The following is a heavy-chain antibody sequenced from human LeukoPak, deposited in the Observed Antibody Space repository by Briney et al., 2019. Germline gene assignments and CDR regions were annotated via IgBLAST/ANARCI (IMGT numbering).Heavy chain of an antibody. Sequence: SVKVSCKASGDTFSSYAISWVRQAPGQGLEWMGGIIPIFGTANYAQKFQGRVTITADESTSTAYMELSSLRSEDTAVYYCAGDSSGYYYVYHYWGQGTLVTVSS. CDR3: AGDSSGYYYVYHY. V-gene: IGHV1-69*01. D-gene: IGHD3-22*01. J-gene: IGHJ4*02. CDR2: IIPIFGTA. CDR1: GDTFSSYA.